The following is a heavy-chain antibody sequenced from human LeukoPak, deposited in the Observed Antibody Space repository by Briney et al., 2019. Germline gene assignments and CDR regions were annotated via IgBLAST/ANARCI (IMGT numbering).Heavy chain of an antibody. CDR3: AREALSLGSVNWFDP. CDR1: GWSFSGYY. J-gene: IGHJ5*02. V-gene: IGHV4-34*01. Sequence: SETLSLTCAVYGWSFSGYYWSWIRQPPGKGLEWMGEINHSRSTKYNPSLKRRGTISVDTSPNQFSLQLNSVTPEATAVYYCAREALSLGSVNWFDPWGQGTLVTVSS. CDR2: INHSRST.